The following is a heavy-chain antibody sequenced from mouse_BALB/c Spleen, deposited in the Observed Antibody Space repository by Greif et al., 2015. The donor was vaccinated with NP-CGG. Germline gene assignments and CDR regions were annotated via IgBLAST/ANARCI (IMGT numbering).Heavy chain of an antibody. D-gene: IGHD2-4*01. V-gene: IGHV1-54*03. CDR3: AREITTGYAMDY. J-gene: IGHJ4*01. CDR2: INPGSGGT. CDR1: GYAFTNYL. Sequence: VKLQESGAELVRPGTSVKVSCKASGYAFTNYLIEWVKQRPGQGLEWIGVINPGSGGTNYNEKFKGKATLTADKSSSTAYMQLSSLTSDDSAVYFCAREITTGYAMDYWGQGTSVTVSS.